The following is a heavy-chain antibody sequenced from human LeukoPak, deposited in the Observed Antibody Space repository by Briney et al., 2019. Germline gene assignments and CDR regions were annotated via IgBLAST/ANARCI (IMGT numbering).Heavy chain of an antibody. J-gene: IGHJ4*02. CDR1: GGSFSGYY. D-gene: IGHD3-10*01. CDR3: ARTRYYYNSRSYGAPYYFDY. CDR2: INHSGST. Sequence: SETLSLTCAVSGGSFSGYYWSWIRQPPGKGLEWIGEINHSGSTNYNPSLKSRVTISVETSKNQFSLKLSSVTAADTAVYYCARTRYYYNSRSYGAPYYFDYWGQGTLVTVSS. V-gene: IGHV4-34*01.